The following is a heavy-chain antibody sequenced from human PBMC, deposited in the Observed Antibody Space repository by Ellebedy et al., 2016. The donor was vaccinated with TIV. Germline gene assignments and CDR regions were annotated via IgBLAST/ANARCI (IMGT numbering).Heavy chain of an antibody. CDR3: VKLDSSGFYYGRLDY. CDR2: ISAGGDST. D-gene: IGHD3-22*01. J-gene: IGHJ4*02. V-gene: IGHV3-23*01. Sequence: GESLKISCAASGFTFSSHAISWVRQTPGKGLEWVSGISAGGDSTYYVDSVKGRFTISRDNSKKTLYLQMNSLRAEETAVYYCVKLDSSGFYYGRLDYWGQGTLVTVSS. CDR1: GFTFSSHA.